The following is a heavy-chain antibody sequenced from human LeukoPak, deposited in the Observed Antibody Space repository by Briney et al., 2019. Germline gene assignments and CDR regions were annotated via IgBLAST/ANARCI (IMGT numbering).Heavy chain of an antibody. D-gene: IGHD2-15*01. V-gene: IGHV4-61*02. Sequence: SETLSLTCTVSGGSINSATYYWTWIRQPAGKGLEWIGRIYTSGSTNYNPSLKSRVTISVDTSKNQFSLKLSSVTAADTAVYYCARNSCPSGTCYDNRGYFDYWGQGTLVTVSS. J-gene: IGHJ4*02. CDR2: IYTSGST. CDR1: GGSINSATYY. CDR3: ARNSCPSGTCYDNRGYFDY.